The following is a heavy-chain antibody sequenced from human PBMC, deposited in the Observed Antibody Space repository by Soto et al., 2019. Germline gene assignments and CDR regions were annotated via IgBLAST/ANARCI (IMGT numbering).Heavy chain of an antibody. V-gene: IGHV3-48*02. D-gene: IGHD1-26*01. CDR2: ISSGRDTI. J-gene: IGHJ4*02. Sequence: EVQLVESGGVLAQPGGSLRLSCAASGFTVSDYGVTWVRQAPGKGLEWISYISSGRDTIYYADSVKGRFTISRDDAKETLFLQMNSLRDEDTAVYYCTRVSRTWEDDYWGRGTLVTVSS. CDR1: GFTVSDYG. CDR3: TRVSRTWEDDY.